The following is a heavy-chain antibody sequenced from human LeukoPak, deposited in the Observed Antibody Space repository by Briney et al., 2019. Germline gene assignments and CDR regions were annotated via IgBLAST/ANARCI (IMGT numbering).Heavy chain of an antibody. CDR1: GGSFSGYY. CDR2: INNSGST. D-gene: IGHD2-8*01. J-gene: IGHJ5*02. Sequence: PSETLSLTCAVYGGSFSGYYWIWIRQPPGKGLEWIGEINNSGSTNSNPSPKSRVTISVDTSKNHSSLKLNPVPAADTAVDCCPRRRAEGGRNGHDIWFVPLGEGGLVTVSS. V-gene: IGHV4-34*01. CDR3: PRRRAEGGRNGHDIWFVP.